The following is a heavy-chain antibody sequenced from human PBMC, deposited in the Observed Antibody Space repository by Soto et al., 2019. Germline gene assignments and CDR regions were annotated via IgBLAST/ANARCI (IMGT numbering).Heavy chain of an antibody. Sequence: QVQLVQSGAEVKKPGSSVKVSCKASGDTFSNYGISWVRQAPGQGLGWMGGIIPLFGTSNYAQKFQGRVTITADGSTSTAYMALSSLRSEDTAVYYCTRVEVGATFFDYWGQGTLVTVSS. J-gene: IGHJ4*02. CDR1: GDTFSNYG. V-gene: IGHV1-69*01. CDR2: IIPLFGTS. CDR3: TRVEVGATFFDY. D-gene: IGHD1-26*01.